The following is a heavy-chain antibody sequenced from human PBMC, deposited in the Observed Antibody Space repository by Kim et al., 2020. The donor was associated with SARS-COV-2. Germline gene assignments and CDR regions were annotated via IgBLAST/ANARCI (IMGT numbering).Heavy chain of an antibody. CDR3: AGHLRNCYFDL. CDR2: IYYSGST. V-gene: IGHV4-39*01. Sequence: SETLSLTCSLSGGSISSSYYYWGWIRQPPGKGLEWIATIYYSGSTYYNPSLKGRVTISVDTSKKQFSLRLSSVTAADAAVYYFAGHLRNCYFDLWGRGTL. CDR1: GGSISSSYYY. J-gene: IGHJ2*01.